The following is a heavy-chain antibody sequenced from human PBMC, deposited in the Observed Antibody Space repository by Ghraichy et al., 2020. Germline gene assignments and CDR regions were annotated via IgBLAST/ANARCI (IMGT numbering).Heavy chain of an antibody. CDR3: ARGREQLLRGPFDY. CDR2: VRYDGSNK. CDR1: GFTFSNYG. J-gene: IGHJ4*02. Sequence: GGSLRLSCAASGFTFSNYGMHWVRQAPGKGLEWVAVVRYDGSNKFYADSVKGRFTISRDNSKNTLYLQVSSLRAEDTAVYYCARGREQLLRGPFDYWGKGTLVTVSS. D-gene: IGHD6-6*01. V-gene: IGHV3-33*01.